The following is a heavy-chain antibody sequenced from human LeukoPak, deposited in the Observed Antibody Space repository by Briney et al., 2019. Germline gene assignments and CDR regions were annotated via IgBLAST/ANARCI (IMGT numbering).Heavy chain of an antibody. CDR3: ARADYSAARYLDY. D-gene: IGHD2-21*01. J-gene: IGHJ4*02. CDR1: GGSVSSGGSF. Sequence: SETLSLTCTVSGGSVSSGGSFWNWIRQPPGKGLEWIGYLYGSGSTDYNPSLKSRVTISVDTSKNQFSLKLSSVTAADTAAYYCARADYSAARYLDYWGQGTLVTVSS. CDR2: LYGSGST. V-gene: IGHV4-61*08.